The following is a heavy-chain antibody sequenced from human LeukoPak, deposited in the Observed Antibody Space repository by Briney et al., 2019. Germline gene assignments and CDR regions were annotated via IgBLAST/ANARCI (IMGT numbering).Heavy chain of an antibody. CDR2: FDPEDGET. J-gene: IGHJ6*03. Sequence: ASVKVSCKVSGYTLTELSMHWVRQAPGKGLEWLGGFDPEDGETIYAQKFQGRVTMTEDTSTDTAYMELSSLRSEDTAVYYCATATSYSSSPYYMDVWGKGTTVTVSS. D-gene: IGHD6-6*01. CDR3: ATATSYSSSPYYMDV. V-gene: IGHV1-24*01. CDR1: GYTLTELS.